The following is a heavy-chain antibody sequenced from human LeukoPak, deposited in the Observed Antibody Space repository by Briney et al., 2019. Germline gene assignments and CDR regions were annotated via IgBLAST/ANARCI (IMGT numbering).Heavy chain of an antibody. V-gene: IGHV4-34*01. J-gene: IGHJ4*02. CDR1: GGSFSGYY. CDR3: ARARITVFGVVKAPDY. CDR2: INHSGST. D-gene: IGHD3-3*01. Sequence: PSETLSLTCAVYGGSFSGYYWSWIRQPPGKGLEWIGEINHSGSTNYNPSLKSRVTIPVDTSKNQFSLKLSSVTAADTAVYYCARARITVFGVVKAPDYWGQGTLVTVSS.